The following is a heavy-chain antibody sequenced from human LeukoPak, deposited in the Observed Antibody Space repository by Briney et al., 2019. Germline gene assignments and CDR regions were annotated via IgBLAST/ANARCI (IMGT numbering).Heavy chain of an antibody. CDR3: ATPPKIDHRSRYYYYYGMDV. Sequence: ASVKVSCKVSGYTLTELSMHWVRQAPGKGLEWMGGFDPEDGETIYAQKFQGRVTMTEDTSTDTAYMELSSLRSEDTAVYYCATPPKIDHRSRYYYYYGMDVWGQGTTVTVSS. CDR1: GYTLTELS. V-gene: IGHV1-24*01. CDR2: FDPEDGET. D-gene: IGHD1-14*01. J-gene: IGHJ6*02.